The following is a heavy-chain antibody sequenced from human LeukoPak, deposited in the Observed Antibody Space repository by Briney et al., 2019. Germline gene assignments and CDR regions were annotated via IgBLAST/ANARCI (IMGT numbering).Heavy chain of an antibody. J-gene: IGHJ6*03. CDR3: AREKYYYDSSGYRDYMDV. Sequence: SETLSLTCTVSCGSIGSTNYYWGWIRQPPGKGLEWIANIYYSGSTYYNPSLKSRVTISVDTSKNQFSLKLSSVTAADTAVYYCAREKYYYDSSGYRDYMDVWGKGTTVTVSS. CDR1: CGSIGSTNYY. CDR2: IYYSGST. D-gene: IGHD3-22*01. V-gene: IGHV4-39*07.